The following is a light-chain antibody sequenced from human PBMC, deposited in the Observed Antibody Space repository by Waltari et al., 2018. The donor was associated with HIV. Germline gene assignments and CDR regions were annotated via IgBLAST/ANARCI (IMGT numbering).Light chain of an antibody. V-gene: IGLV2-14*03. Sequence: QSALTQPASVSGSPGQSITISCTGTSSDVGAFNYVSWYQQHPGKAPQLMIYDVSNRPSGISNRFFGSKSGNTASLTISGLRAEDEADYYCTSYTSSSTWVFGGGTMLTVL. CDR3: TSYTSSSTWV. J-gene: IGLJ3*02. CDR2: DVS. CDR1: SSDVGAFNY.